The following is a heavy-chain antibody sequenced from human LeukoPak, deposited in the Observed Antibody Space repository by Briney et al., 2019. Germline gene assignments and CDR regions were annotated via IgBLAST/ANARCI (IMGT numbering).Heavy chain of an antibody. CDR1: GYTFTNYY. CDR3: ARENSGGWYYFDY. D-gene: IGHD2-15*01. Sequence: ASVKVSCEASGYTFTNYYMHWVRQAPGQGLEWMGIINPSSGSTTYAQQFQGRVTMTRDTSTSTVVMELSSLGSEDTAVFFCARENSGGWYYFDYWGQGTLVTVSS. V-gene: IGHV1-46*01. J-gene: IGHJ4*02. CDR2: INPSSGST.